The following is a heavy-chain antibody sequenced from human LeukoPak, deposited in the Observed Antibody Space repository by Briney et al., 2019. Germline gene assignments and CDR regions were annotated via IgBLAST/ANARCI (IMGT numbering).Heavy chain of an antibody. CDR3: ARGLSSGMDV. J-gene: IGHJ6*04. CDR1: GGSFSGYY. CDR2: INHSGST. Sequence: SETLSLTCDVYGGSFSGYYWSWIRQPPGKGLEWIGEINHSGSTNYNPSLKSRGTISVDTSKNQFSLKLSSVTAADTAVYYCARGLSSGMDVWGKGTTVTVSS. V-gene: IGHV4-34*01.